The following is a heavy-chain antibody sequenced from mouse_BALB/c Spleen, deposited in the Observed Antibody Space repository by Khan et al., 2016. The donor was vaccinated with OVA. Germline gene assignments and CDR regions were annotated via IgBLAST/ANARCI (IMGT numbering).Heavy chain of an antibody. J-gene: IGHJ2*01. CDR2: IYPGGGYT. Sequence: QMQLEESGTELARPGTSVKMSCKAAGYTFSNYWIGWVKQRPGHGLEWIGDIYPGGGYTNYNENFKGKATLTADTSSSTAYMQLSSLASEDSAIYYWARRGGARATWDYFDYWGQGTTLTVSS. D-gene: IGHD3-1*01. V-gene: IGHV1-63*02. CDR3: ARRGGARATWDYFDY. CDR1: GYTFSNYW.